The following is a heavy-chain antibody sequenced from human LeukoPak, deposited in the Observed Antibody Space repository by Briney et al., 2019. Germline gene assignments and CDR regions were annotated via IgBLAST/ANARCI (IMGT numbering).Heavy chain of an antibody. V-gene: IGHV3-7*01. CDR3: ARDGVATINY. CDR1: GFTVSSNY. J-gene: IGHJ4*02. CDR2: IKQDGSEK. D-gene: IGHD5-24*01. Sequence: GGSLRLSCAASGFTVSSNYMSWVRQAPGKGLEWVANIKQDGSEKYYVDSMKGRFTISRDNAKNSVYLQMNSLRAEDTAVYYCARDGVATINYWGQGTLVTVYS.